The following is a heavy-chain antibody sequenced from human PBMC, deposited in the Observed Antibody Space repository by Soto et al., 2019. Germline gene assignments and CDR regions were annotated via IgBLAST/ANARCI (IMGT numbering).Heavy chain of an antibody. CDR2: IYYSGST. Sequence: SETLSLTCTVSGGSVSSGSYYWSWIRQPPGKGLEWIGYIYYSGSTNYNPSLKSRVTISVDTSKNQFSLKLSSVTAADTAVYYCARGGDSSGYYYLFDYWGQGTLVTVSS. CDR1: GGSVSSGSYY. V-gene: IGHV4-61*01. CDR3: ARGGDSSGYYYLFDY. J-gene: IGHJ4*02. D-gene: IGHD3-22*01.